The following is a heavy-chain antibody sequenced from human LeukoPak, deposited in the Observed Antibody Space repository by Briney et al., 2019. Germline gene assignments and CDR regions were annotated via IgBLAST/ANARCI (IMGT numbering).Heavy chain of an antibody. D-gene: IGHD3-10*01. CDR2: ISSNGGST. CDR3: ARGFPSPDKRPC. J-gene: IGHJ4*02. Sequence: GGSLRLSCAASGFTFSSYAMHWVRQAPGKGLEYVSAISSNGGSTYYANSVKGRFTIARDNSKNTLYLQVGSLRAEDMAVYYCARGFPSPDKRPCWGQGTLVTVSS. V-gene: IGHV3-64*01. CDR1: GFTFSSYA.